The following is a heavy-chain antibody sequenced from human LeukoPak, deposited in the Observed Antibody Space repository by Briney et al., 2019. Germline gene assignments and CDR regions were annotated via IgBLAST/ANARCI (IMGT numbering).Heavy chain of an antibody. CDR2: ISSSSSYI. D-gene: IGHD5-24*01. J-gene: IGHJ4*02. CDR3: ARDQRDGYNVLDY. CDR1: GFTFSSYS. Sequence: GGSLRFSCAASGFTFSSYSMNWVRQAPGKGLEWVSSISSSSSYIYYADSVKGRFTISRDNAKNSLYLEMNSLRAEDTAMYYGARDQRDGYNVLDYWGQGTLVTVSS. V-gene: IGHV3-21*01.